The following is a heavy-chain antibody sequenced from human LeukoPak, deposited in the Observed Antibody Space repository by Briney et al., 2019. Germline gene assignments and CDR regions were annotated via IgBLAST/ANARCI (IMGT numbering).Heavy chain of an antibody. J-gene: IGHJ4*02. V-gene: IGHV1-69*05. CDR1: GYTFTSYD. CDR2: IIPIFGTA. D-gene: IGHD5-24*01. Sequence: ASVKVSCKASGYTFTSYDINWVRQAPGQGLEWMGRIIPIFGTANYAQKFQGRVTITTDESTSTAYMELSSLRSEDTAVYYCARDRGWLQLNPFDYWGQGTLVTVSS. CDR3: ARDRGWLQLNPFDY.